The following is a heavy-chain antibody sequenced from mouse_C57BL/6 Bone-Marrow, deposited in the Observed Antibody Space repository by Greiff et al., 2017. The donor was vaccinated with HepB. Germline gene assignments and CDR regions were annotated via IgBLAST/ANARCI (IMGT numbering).Heavy chain of an antibody. D-gene: IGHD1-1*01. CDR2: IDPSDCYT. J-gene: IGHJ1*03. CDR1: GYTFTSYW. CDR3: ARESSSYPYWYCDV. Sequence: QVQLQQPGAELVKPGASVKLSCKASGYTFTSYWMQWVKQRPGQGLEWIGEIDPSDCYTNYNQKIKGKATLTVDTSTSTAYMQLSSLTSEDDAVYYCARESSSYPYWYCDVWGTGTTVTVSS. V-gene: IGHV1-50*01.